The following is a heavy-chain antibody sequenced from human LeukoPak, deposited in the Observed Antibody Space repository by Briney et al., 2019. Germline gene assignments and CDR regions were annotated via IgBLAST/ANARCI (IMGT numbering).Heavy chain of an antibody. J-gene: IGHJ4*02. V-gene: IGHV4-34*01. CDR2: IYYSGST. CDR1: GGSFSGYY. D-gene: IGHD6-19*01. Sequence: SETLSLTCAVYGGSFSGYYWSWIRQPPGKGLEWIGSIYYSGSTYYNPSLKSRVTISVDTSKSQLSLKLSSVTAADTAVYYCARHVSGWYYFDYWGQGTLVTVSS. CDR3: ARHVSGWYYFDY.